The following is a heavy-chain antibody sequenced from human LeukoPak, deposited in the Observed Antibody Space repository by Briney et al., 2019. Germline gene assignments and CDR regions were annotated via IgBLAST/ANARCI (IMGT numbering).Heavy chain of an antibody. V-gene: IGHV3-30*02. Sequence: GGSLRLSCAASGFPFSYYGMHWVRQAPGKGLEWVAFIRYDGSNKYYADSVKGRFTISRDNSKNTLYLQMNSLRAEDTAVYYCAKSYGNQPRIDYWGQGTLVTVSS. CDR1: GFPFSYYG. D-gene: IGHD1-14*01. J-gene: IGHJ4*02. CDR2: IRYDGSNK. CDR3: AKSYGNQPRIDY.